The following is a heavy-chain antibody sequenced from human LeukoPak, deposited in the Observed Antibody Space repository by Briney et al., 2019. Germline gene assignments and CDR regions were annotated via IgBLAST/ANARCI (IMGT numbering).Heavy chain of an antibody. Sequence: GGSLRLSCAASGFTFSNYWMSWVRQAPGKGLEWVASIHQHGNEKYYVDSVKGRFTISRDNAKNSPYLQMNSLRAEDTAVYYCARAGKAFDIWGQGTMVTVSS. CDR3: ARAGKAFDI. J-gene: IGHJ3*02. D-gene: IGHD3-10*01. V-gene: IGHV3-7*01. CDR1: GFTFSNYW. CDR2: IHQHGNEK.